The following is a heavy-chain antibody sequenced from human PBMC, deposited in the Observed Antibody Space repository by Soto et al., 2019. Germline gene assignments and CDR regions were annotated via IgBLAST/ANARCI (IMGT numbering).Heavy chain of an antibody. CDR2: IYYSGST. CDR3: AIKTEDALFDY. D-gene: IGHD3-3*02. V-gene: IGHV4-39*01. J-gene: IGHJ4*02. Sequence: SETLSLTCTVSGGSISSSSYYWGWIRQPPGKGLEWIGSIYYSGSTYYNPSLKSRVTISVDTSKNQFSLKLSSVTAADTAVYYCAIKTEDALFDYRGQGTPVTGSS. CDR1: GGSISSSSYY.